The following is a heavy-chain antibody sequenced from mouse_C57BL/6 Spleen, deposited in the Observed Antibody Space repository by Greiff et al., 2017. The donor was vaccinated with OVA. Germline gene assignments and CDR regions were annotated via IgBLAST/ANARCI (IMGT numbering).Heavy chain of an antibody. CDR2: IYPRSGNT. CDR3: ARSEITTVVDFDY. Sequence: VKLQESGAELARPGASVKLSCKASGYTFTSYGISWVKQRTGQGLEWIGEIYPRSGNTYYNEKFKGKATLTADKSSSTAYMELRSLTSEDSAVYFCARSEITTVVDFDYWGQGTTLTVSS. J-gene: IGHJ2*01. V-gene: IGHV1-81*01. CDR1: GYTFTSYG. D-gene: IGHD1-1*01.